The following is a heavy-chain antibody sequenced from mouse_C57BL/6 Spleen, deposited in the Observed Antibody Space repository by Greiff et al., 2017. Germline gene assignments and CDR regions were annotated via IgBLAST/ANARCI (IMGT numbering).Heavy chain of an antibody. CDR2: IDPSDSET. D-gene: IGHD1-1*01. V-gene: IGHV1-52*01. CDR3: ARTTVVAEGYFDY. CDR1: GYTFTSYW. Sequence: QVQLQQPGAELVRPGSSVKLSCKASGYTFTSYWMHWVKQRPIQGLEWIGNIDPSDSETHYNQKFKDKATLTVDKSSSTAYMQLSSLTSEDSAVYYCARTTVVAEGYFDYWGQGTTLTVSS. J-gene: IGHJ2*01.